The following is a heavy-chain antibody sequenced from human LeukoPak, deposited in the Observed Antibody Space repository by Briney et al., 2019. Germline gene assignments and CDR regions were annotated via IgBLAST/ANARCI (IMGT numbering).Heavy chain of an antibody. D-gene: IGHD3-10*01. CDR1: GFTFDDNG. J-gene: IGHJ4*02. CDR2: LNWNGGTT. CDR3: ATHSYYYGSGSYPHYLDY. V-gene: IGHV3-20*04. Sequence: GGSLRLSCAASGFTFDDNGMSWVRQAPGKGLEWVSGLNWNGGTTGYADSVKGRFTISRDNAKNFLYLQVNSLRAEDTALYYCATHSYYYGSGSYPHYLDYWGQGTLVTVSS.